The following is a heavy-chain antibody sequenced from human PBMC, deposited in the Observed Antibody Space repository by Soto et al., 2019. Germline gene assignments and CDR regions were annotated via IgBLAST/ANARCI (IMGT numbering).Heavy chain of an antibody. D-gene: IGHD6-19*01. CDR1: GFSLISTRMA. J-gene: IGHJ4*02. Sequence: QITLKESGPTLVKPTQTLTMTCTFSGFSLISTRMAVGWFHQPPGEALEWLALIYWDDDKRYSPFLKSRLTITKDTSKNQVVLTMSNMDPVDTARYYCAHIVVAGLGYYFDYWGQGTLVTVSS. CDR2: IYWDDDK. V-gene: IGHV2-5*02. CDR3: AHIVVAGLGYYFDY.